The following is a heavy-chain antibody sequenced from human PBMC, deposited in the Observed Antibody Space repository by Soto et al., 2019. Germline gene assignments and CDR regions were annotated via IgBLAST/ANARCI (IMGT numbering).Heavy chain of an antibody. Sequence: ILSLTCTVSGDSIISDGYYWNWIRQRPGQGLEWLGYIFYSGSSYFNPSLNGRGSISVDTTNNQFSLELSSLTAADTAVYYCARGLTHDSSGYVHTNDYWGRGTLVTVSS. V-gene: IGHV4-31*03. CDR3: ARGLTHDSSGYVHTNDY. CDR1: GDSIISDGYY. J-gene: IGHJ4*02. D-gene: IGHD3-22*01. CDR2: IFYSGSS.